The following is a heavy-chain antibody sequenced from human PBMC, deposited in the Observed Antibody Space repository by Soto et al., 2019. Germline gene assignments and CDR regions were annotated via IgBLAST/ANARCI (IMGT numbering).Heavy chain of an antibody. CDR3: AAEIDDYADFNH. CDR1: GYTFTGYY. J-gene: IGHJ5*02. CDR2: IIPSGGST. Sequence: ASVKISCKASGYTFTGYYMDWVRQAPGQGLEWMGIIIPSGGSTSYAQNFQGRVTMTRDMSTSTAYMELSSLTSEGTAVYFCAAEIDDYADFNHWGQGTPVTVSS. D-gene: IGHD4-17*01. V-gene: IGHV1-46*01.